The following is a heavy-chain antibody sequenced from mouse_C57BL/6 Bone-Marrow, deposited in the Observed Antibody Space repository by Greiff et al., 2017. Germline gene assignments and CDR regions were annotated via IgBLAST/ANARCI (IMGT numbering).Heavy chain of an antibody. CDR2: IWWDDDK. CDR1: GFSLSTFGMG. CDR3: ARIAATGFDY. Sequence: QVTLKESGPGILQPSQTLSLTCSFSGFSLSTFGMGVGWIRRPSGKGLEWLAPIWWDDDKYYNPALKSRLTISKDTSKNQVFLKIAKVDTADTATYYCARIAATGFDYWGQGTTLTVSS. V-gene: IGHV8-8*01. D-gene: IGHD4-1*02. J-gene: IGHJ2*01.